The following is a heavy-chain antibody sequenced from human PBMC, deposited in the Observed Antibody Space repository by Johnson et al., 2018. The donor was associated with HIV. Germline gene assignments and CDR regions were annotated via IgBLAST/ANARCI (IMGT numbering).Heavy chain of an antibody. CDR2: TSYDGTYK. D-gene: IGHD2-8*01. Sequence: VQLVESGGGVVQPGRSLRLSCAASDFTFSNNAIHWVRQAPGKGLEWVALTSYDGTYKYYIDSVKGRFTVSRDNSKNTLYLQMTSLRAEDTALYYCARYNGVDSSSSGQTDIWGQGTMVTVSS. CDR1: DFTFSNNA. J-gene: IGHJ3*02. V-gene: IGHV3-30*03. CDR3: ARYNGVDSSSSGQTDI.